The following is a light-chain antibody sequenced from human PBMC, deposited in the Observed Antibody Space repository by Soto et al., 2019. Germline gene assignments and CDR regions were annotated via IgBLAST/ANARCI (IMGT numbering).Light chain of an antibody. J-gene: IGKJ3*01. CDR3: LSADTFPRT. CDR1: QDISTW. CDR2: AAS. Sequence: DIQMTQSPSSVSASVGDRVTITCRASQDISTWLAWYQHKSGKAPKLLIYAASSLQSGVPSRFSGSGSGTDFTLTITSLQPDDFATYYCLSADTFPRTFGPGTKVDIK. V-gene: IGKV1-12*01.